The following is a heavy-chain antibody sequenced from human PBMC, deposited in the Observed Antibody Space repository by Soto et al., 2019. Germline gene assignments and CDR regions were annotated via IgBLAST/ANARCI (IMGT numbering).Heavy chain of an antibody. CDR3: ARACDGTTYYGMDV. V-gene: IGHV1-69*01. CDR2: IIPIFGTA. CDR1: GGTFSSYA. Sequence: QVQLVQSGAEVKKPGSSVKVSCKASGGTFSSYAISWVRQAPGQGLEWMGGIIPIFGTANYAQKFQSRVTITADESTSTDYIALSRLRSEDTAVYYCARACDGTTYYGMDVWCQGPTVTVSS. D-gene: IGHD1-7*01. J-gene: IGHJ6*02.